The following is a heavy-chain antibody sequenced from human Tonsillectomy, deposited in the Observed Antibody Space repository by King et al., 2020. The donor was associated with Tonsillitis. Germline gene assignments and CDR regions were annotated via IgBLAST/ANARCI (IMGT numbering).Heavy chain of an antibody. J-gene: IGHJ6*03. V-gene: IGHV4-39*01. D-gene: IGHD3-3*01. CDR1: GGSISSSSYY. CDR2: IYYSGST. CDR3: SSTVGSGYPDYYYYMDV. Sequence: QLQESGPGLVKPSETLSLTCTVSGGSISSSSYYWGWIRQPPGKGLEWIGSIYYSGSTYYNPSLKSRVTISVDTSKNQFSLKLSSVTAADTAVYYCSSTVGSGYPDYYYYMDVWGKGTTVTVSS.